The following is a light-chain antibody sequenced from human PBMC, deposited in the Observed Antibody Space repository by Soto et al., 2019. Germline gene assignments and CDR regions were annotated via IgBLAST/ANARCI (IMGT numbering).Light chain of an antibody. CDR1: DSDVGGYNY. J-gene: IGLJ2*01. V-gene: IGLV2-14*01. Sequence: QSALTQPASVSGSPGQSITISCTGTDSDVGGYNYVSWNQQHPGKAPKLMIYGVYNRPSGVSNRFSGSKSGNTASLTISGLQAEDEADYYCSSFTNNNTPHVVFGGGTKLTVL. CDR3: SSFTNNNTPHVV. CDR2: GVY.